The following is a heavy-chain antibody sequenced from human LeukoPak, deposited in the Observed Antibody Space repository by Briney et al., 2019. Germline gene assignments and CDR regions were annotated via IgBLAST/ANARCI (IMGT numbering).Heavy chain of an antibody. CDR1: GYTFTSYG. CDR3: ARDRESYYYDSSTDAFDI. V-gene: IGHV1-18*01. Sequence: GASVKVSCKASGYTFTSYGISWVRQAPGQGLEWMGWISAYNGNTNYAQKPQGRVTMTTDTTTSTAYMELRSLRSDDTAVYYCARDRESYYYDSSTDAFDIWGQGTMVTVSS. J-gene: IGHJ3*02. D-gene: IGHD3-22*01. CDR2: ISAYNGNT.